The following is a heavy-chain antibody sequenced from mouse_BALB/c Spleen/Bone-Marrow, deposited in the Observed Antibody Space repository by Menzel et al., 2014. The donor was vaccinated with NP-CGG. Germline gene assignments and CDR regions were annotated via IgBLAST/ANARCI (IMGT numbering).Heavy chain of an antibody. V-gene: IGHV14-3*02. D-gene: IGHD2-2*01. J-gene: IGHJ3*01. CDR3: ARNYGYGKSFAY. CDR1: GFNIKDTY. Sequence: EVQRVESGAELVKPGASVKLSCTASGFNIKDTYMHWVKQRPEQGLEWIGRIDPANGNTKYDPKFQGKATITADTSSNTAYLRLSSLTSEDTAVYYCARNYGYGKSFAYWGQGTLVTVSA. CDR2: IDPANGNT.